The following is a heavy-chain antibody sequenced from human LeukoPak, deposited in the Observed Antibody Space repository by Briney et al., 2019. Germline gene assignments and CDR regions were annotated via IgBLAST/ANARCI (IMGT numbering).Heavy chain of an antibody. J-gene: IGHJ4*02. CDR2: ISSNGGDT. V-gene: IGHV3-64*01. CDR3: ARAAIEMATVVRCLDY. CDR1: GFTFSSYA. Sequence: PGGSLRLSCAASGFTFSSYAMHWVRQAPGKGLEYVSAISSNGGDTYYSNSVKGRFTISRDNSKNTLYLQMGSLRAEDMAVYYCARAAIEMATVVRCLDYWGQGTLVSVSS. D-gene: IGHD5-24*01.